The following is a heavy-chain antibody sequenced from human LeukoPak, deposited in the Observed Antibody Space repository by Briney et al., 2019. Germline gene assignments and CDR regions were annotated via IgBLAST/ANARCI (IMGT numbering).Heavy chain of an antibody. Sequence: SETLSLTCAVYGGSFSDYFWGWIRQPPGKGLEWIGEINHSGRTYYNPSLKSRVTISVDTSKNQFSLNLSSVTAADTAVYYCARDVVVVPAAIHYGMDVRGQGTTVTVSS. V-gene: IGHV4-34*01. J-gene: IGHJ6*02. CDR1: GGSFSDYF. CDR3: ARDVVVVPAAIHYGMDV. D-gene: IGHD2-2*01. CDR2: INHSGRT.